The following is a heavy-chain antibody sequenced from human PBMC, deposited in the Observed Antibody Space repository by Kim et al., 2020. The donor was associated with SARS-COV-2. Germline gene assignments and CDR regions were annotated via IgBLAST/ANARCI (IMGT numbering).Heavy chain of an antibody. J-gene: IGHJ6*03. CDR2: MNPNSGNT. Sequence: ASVKVSCKASGYTFTSYDINWVRQATGQGLEWMGWMNPNSGNTGYAQKFQGRVTMTRNTSISTAYMELSSLRSEDTAVYYCARGGTVNSELWATYYYYCYMDVWGKGTTVTVSS. D-gene: IGHD4-4*01. CDR1: GYTFTSYD. V-gene: IGHV1-8*01. CDR3: ARGGTVNSELWATYYYYCYMDV.